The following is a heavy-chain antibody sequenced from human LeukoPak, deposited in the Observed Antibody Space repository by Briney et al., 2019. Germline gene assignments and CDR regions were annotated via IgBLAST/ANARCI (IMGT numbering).Heavy chain of an antibody. D-gene: IGHD6-19*01. J-gene: IGHJ5*02. Sequence: SETLSLTCAVYGGSFSGYYWSWIRQPPGKGLEWIGEINHSGSTNNNPSLKSRVTISVDTSKNQFSLKLSSVTAADTAVYYCARRVSGWYQTIKNWFDPWGQGTLVTVSS. CDR3: ARRVSGWYQTIKNWFDP. CDR2: INHSGST. CDR1: GGSFSGYY. V-gene: IGHV4-34*01.